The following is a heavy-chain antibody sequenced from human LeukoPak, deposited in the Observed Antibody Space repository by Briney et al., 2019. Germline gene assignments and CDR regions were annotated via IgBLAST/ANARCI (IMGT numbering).Heavy chain of an antibody. V-gene: IGHV4-59*11. Sequence: SEPLSLTCTVSGGSFTPHYWSWIRQPPGKGLEWIGHISYSGSTNYNPSLKSRVTVSIDTSKNQVSLKLSSMTAADTAVYYCARGFDGPNAFDIWGQGTMVTVSS. J-gene: IGHJ3*02. D-gene: IGHD3-9*01. CDR2: ISYSGST. CDR1: GGSFTPHY. CDR3: ARGFDGPNAFDI.